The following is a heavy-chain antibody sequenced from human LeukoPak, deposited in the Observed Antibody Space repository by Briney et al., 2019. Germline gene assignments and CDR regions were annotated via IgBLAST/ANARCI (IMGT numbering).Heavy chain of an antibody. CDR1: GGSISSDNYY. CDR3: AKHYMGSSYNHGLDC. Sequence: SETLSLTCTISGGSISSDNYYWGWIRQPPGKGLEWIGSIYYSGTPYYNPPLKSRVTISVDTSKNQFSLKLTSVTAADTALYYCAKHYMGSSYNHGLDCWGQGTLVTVSS. V-gene: IGHV4-39*01. D-gene: IGHD3-10*01. CDR2: IYYSGTP. J-gene: IGHJ4*02.